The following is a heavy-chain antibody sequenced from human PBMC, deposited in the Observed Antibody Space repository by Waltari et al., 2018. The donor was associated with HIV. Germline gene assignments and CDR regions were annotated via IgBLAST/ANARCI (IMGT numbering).Heavy chain of an antibody. V-gene: IGHV1-3*01. D-gene: IGHD5-12*01. J-gene: IGHJ6*02. CDR1: GYTFTSYA. CDR3: ARVGGSGYSGYEFDYYGMDV. CDR2: INAGNGNT. Sequence: QVQLVQSGAEVKKPGASVKVSCKASGYTFTSYAMHWVRQAPGQRLEWMGWINAGNGNTKYSQKFQGRVTITRDTSASTAYMELSSLRSEDTAVYYCARVGGSGYSGYEFDYYGMDVWGQGTTVTVSS.